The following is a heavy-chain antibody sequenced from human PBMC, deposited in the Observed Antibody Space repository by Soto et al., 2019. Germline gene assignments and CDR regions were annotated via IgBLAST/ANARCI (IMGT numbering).Heavy chain of an antibody. J-gene: IGHJ4*02. CDR2: IYYSGST. CDR3: ARRRGGLGWYFDY. CDR1: GGSISSSSYY. D-gene: IGHD2-15*01. V-gene: IGHV4-39*01. Sequence: QLQLQESGPGLVKPSETLSLTCTVSGGSISSSSYYWGWIRQPPGKGLEWIGSIYYSGSTYYNPSLNSRVTISVDTSKHKFSLKLSAVTAADTAVYYCARRRGGLGWYFDYWGQGTLVTVSS.